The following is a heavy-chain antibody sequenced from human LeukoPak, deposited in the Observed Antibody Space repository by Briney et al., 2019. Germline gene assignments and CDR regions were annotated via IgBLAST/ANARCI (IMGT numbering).Heavy chain of an antibody. CDR3: ARDGYGSGKGYFDY. J-gene: IGHJ4*02. CDR2: IIPILGIA. D-gene: IGHD3-10*01. CDR1: GYTFTSYG. V-gene: IGHV1-18*01. Sequence: ASVKVSCKASGYTFTSYGISWVRQAPGQGLEWTGRIIPILGIANYAQKFQGRVTMTTDTSSSTAYMELRSLTSDDTAVYYCARDGYGSGKGYFDYWGQGTLVTVSS.